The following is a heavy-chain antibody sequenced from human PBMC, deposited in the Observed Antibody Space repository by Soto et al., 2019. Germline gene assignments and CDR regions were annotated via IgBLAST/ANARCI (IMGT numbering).Heavy chain of an antibody. CDR2: INPSGGST. J-gene: IGHJ6*02. CDR3: AANGGYCISTSCQTPPHKKNYYYYGMDV. Sequence: GASVKVSCKASGYTFTSYYMHWVRQAPGQGLEWMGIINPSGGSTSYAQKFQGRVTMTRDTSTSTVYMELSSLRSEDTAVYYCAANGGYCISTSCQTPPHKKNYYYYGMDVWGQGTTVTVSS. D-gene: IGHD2-2*01. V-gene: IGHV1-46*01. CDR1: GYTFTSYY.